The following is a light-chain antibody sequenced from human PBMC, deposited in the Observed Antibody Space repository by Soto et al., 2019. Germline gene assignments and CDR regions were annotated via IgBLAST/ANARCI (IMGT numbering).Light chain of an antibody. J-gene: IGLJ2*01. CDR3: CSYAGSSMFV. CDR1: SSDVGPYNL. Sequence: QSALTQPASVSGSPGQSITISCTGSSSDVGPYNLVSWYQHHPGKAPELMISEVVKRPSGVSNRFSGSKSGNTASLTISGLQAEDEADYYCCSYAGSSMFVFGGGTKLTVL. CDR2: EVV. V-gene: IGLV2-23*02.